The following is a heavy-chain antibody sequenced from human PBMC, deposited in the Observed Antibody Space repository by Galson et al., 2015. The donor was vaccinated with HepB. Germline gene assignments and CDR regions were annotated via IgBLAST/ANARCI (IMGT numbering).Heavy chain of an antibody. CDR1: GYTFTGYY. J-gene: IGHJ3*02. CDR2: INPNSGGT. D-gene: IGHD3-22*01. V-gene: IGHV1-2*04. CDR3: ARTFIYYDGGGTDAFDI. Sequence: SVKVSCKASGYTFTGYYMHWVRQAPGQGLEWMGWINPNSGGTNYAQKFQGWVTMTRDTSISTAYMELSRLRSDDTAVYYCARTFIYYDGGGTDAFDIWGQGTMVTVSS.